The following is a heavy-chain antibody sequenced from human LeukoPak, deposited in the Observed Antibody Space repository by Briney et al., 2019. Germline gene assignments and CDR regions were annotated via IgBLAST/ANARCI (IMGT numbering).Heavy chain of an antibody. V-gene: IGHV4-38-2*02. CDR1: GYSISSGYY. CDR3: ARVGLGDHRQQPVPIYYFDY. Sequence: SETLSLTCTVSGYSISSGYYWGWIRQPPGKGLEWMGSIYHSGSTYYNPSLKSRVTISVDTSKNQFSLKLSSVTAADTAVYYCARVGLGDHRQQPVPIYYFDYWGQGTLVTVSS. CDR2: IYHSGST. J-gene: IGHJ4*02. D-gene: IGHD6-13*01.